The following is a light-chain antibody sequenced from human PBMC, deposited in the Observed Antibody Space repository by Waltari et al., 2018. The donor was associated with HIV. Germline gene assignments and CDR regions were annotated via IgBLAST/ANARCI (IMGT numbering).Light chain of an antibody. J-gene: IGKJ1*01. CDR1: QTVTTDY. CDR2: GAW. Sequence: EVVLMQSPGTLSLSQGERATLSCRASQTVTTDYFAWYQHKSGQTPRLLIYGAWKRATDIPDRFIGSGSGTDFTLTITRLEPEDFATYYCQQYGDTSVTFGQGTKVEL. CDR3: QQYGDTSVT. V-gene: IGKV3-20*01.